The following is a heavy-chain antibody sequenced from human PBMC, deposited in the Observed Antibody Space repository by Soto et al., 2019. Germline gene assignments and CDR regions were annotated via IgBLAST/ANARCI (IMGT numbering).Heavy chain of an antibody. J-gene: IGHJ6*02. CDR1: GFKIRSSR. V-gene: IGHV3-48*02. CDR2: ISDSGSNT. Sequence: EVQLVESGGGLVQPGGSLRLSCAAFGFKIRSSRMNWVRQAPGRGLEWVAYISDSGSNTLYPDSVKGTITVSRDSAKNSLCLHMSGLRDEDRGVYYGACDYYDSRGYDGIDVWGQGTTVTGSS. CDR3: ACDYYDSRGYDGIDV. D-gene: IGHD3-22*01.